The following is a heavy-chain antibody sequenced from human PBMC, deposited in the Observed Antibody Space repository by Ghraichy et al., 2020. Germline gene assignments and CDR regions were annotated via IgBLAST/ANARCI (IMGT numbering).Heavy chain of an antibody. J-gene: IGHJ6*02. V-gene: IGHV4-34*01. Sequence: SETLSLTCAVYGGSFSGYYWSWIRQPPGKGLEWIGEINHSGSTNYNPSLKSRVTISVDTSKNQFSLKLSSVTAADTAVYYCAALRIQLWLRAYYYYGMDVWGQGTTVTVSS. D-gene: IGHD5-18*01. CDR1: GGSFSGYY. CDR2: INHSGST. CDR3: AALRIQLWLRAYYYYGMDV.